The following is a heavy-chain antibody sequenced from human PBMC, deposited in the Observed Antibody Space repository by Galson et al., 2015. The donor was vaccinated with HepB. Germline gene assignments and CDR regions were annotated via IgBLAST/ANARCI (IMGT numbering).Heavy chain of an antibody. J-gene: IGHJ4*02. CDR2: ISSSSSYI. Sequence: SLRLSCAASGFTFSSYSMNWVRQAPGKGLEWVSSISSSSSYIYYADSVKGRFTISRDNAKNSLYLQMNSLRAEDTAVYYCARDPLYCSGGSCYSPYFDYWGQGTLVTVSS. CDR1: GFTFSSYS. V-gene: IGHV3-21*01. D-gene: IGHD2-15*01. CDR3: ARDPLYCSGGSCYSPYFDY.